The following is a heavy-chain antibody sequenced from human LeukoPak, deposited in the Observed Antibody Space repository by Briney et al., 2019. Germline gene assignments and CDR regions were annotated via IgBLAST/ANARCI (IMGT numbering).Heavy chain of an antibody. V-gene: IGHV3-64D*06. Sequence: GGSLRLSCSASGFTFSSYAMHWVRQAPGKGLEYVSSISSNGGSTYYADSVKGRFTISRDNSKNTLFLQMSSLITKDTAVYYCASPYSGYDYNFDHWGQGTLVTVSS. CDR2: ISSNGGST. D-gene: IGHD5-12*01. CDR1: GFTFSSYA. J-gene: IGHJ4*02. CDR3: ASPYSGYDYNFDH.